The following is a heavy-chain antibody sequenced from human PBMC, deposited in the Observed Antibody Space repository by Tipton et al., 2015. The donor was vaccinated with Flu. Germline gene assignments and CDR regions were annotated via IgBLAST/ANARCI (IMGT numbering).Heavy chain of an antibody. CDR2: IYPSGTT. D-gene: IGHD3-3*01. CDR3: VRLSYYEVDLKNFYFDY. CDR1: GDSISSSTYY. J-gene: IGHJ4*02. Sequence: TLSLTCTVSGDSISSSTYYWAWIRQPPGKGLELIGSIYPSGTTYYNPSLKSRVTISVDTSKSQFSLKLRSVTAADTAVYYCVRLSYYEVDLKNFYFDYWGQGALVTVSS. V-gene: IGHV4-39*01.